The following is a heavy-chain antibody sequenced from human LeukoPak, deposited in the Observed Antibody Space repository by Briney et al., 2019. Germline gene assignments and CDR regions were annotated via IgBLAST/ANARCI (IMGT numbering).Heavy chain of an antibody. V-gene: IGHV5-51*01. CDR1: GYSFTNYW. D-gene: IGHD1-26*01. CDR2: IYPGDSDT. CDR3: ARREAFDY. Sequence: GESLKISXKGYGYSFTNYWIGWVRQRPGKGLEWMGIIYPGDSDTRYSPSFQGQVTISADKSISTTYLQWSSLKASDSAMYNCARREAFDYWGQGTLVTVSS. J-gene: IGHJ4*02.